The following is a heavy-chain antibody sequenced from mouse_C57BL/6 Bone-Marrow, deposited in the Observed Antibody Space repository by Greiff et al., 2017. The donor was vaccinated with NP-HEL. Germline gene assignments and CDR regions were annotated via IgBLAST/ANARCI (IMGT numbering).Heavy chain of an antibody. CDR2: LWSGGST. D-gene: IGHD2-1*01. V-gene: IGHV2-2*01. J-gene: IGHJ1*03. CDR1: GFSLTSYG. Sequence: VQLQQSGPGLVQPSQSLSITCPVSGFSLTSYGVHWVRQSPGKGLEWLGVLWSGGSTDSNAAFISRLSISKDNSKSQVFFKMNRLQADDTAIYYCASRIYRGYFDVWGTGTTVTVSS. CDR3: ASRIYRGYFDV.